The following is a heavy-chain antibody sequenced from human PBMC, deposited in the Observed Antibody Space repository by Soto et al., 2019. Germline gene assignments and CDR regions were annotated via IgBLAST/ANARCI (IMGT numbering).Heavy chain of an antibody. V-gene: IGHV4-34*01. D-gene: IGHD1-26*01. CDR3: ARGKVGAIAVDY. CDR2: ISQSGST. Sequence: QVQLQQWGAGLLKPSETLSLTCAVYGGSFSGYYWSWIRQPPGKGLEWIGEISQSGSTNYNPSLKSRVTISEDRSNNQFSLKLSSVTAADTAVYYCARGKVGAIAVDYWGQGTLVTVSS. CDR1: GGSFSGYY. J-gene: IGHJ4*02.